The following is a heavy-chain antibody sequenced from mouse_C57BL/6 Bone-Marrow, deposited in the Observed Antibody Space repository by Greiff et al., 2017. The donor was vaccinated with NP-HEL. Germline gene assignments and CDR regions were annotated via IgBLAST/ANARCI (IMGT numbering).Heavy chain of an antibody. J-gene: IGHJ3*01. CDR1: GFTFSSYG. V-gene: IGHV5-6*01. Sequence: EVQRVESGGDLVKPGGSLKLSCAASGFTFSSYGMSWVRQTPDKRLEWVATISSGGSYTYYPDSVKGRFTISRDNAKNTLYLKMSSLKSEDTAMYYCARRGTLYGSSWGFAYWGQGTLVTVSA. D-gene: IGHD1-1*01. CDR2: ISSGGSYT. CDR3: ARRGTLYGSSWGFAY.